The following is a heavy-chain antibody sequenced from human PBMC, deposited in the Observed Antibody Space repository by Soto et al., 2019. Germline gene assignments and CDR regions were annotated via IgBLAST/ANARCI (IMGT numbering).Heavy chain of an antibody. V-gene: IGHV1-69*13. J-gene: IGHJ5*02. Sequence: SVKVSCKASGGTFSSYAISWVRQAPGQGLEWMGGIIPIFGTANYAQKFQGRVTITADESTSTAYMELSSLRSEDTAVYYCASPGEVGGGWFDPWGQRTLVTVSS. CDR2: IIPIFGTA. CDR3: ASPGEVGGGWFDP. CDR1: GGTFSSYA. D-gene: IGHD3-10*01.